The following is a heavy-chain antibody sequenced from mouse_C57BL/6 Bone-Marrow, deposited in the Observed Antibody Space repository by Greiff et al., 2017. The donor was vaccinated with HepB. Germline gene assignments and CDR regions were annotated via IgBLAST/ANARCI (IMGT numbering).Heavy chain of an antibody. Sequence: EVKLMESGGGLVKPGGSLKLSCAASGFTFSDYGMHWVRQAPEKGLEWVAYISSGRSTIYYADTVKGRFTISRDNAKNTLFLQMTSLRSEDTAMYYCARGTMVTAYYFDYWGQGTTLTVSS. CDR3: ARGTMVTAYYFDY. J-gene: IGHJ2*01. D-gene: IGHD2-2*01. CDR2: ISSGRSTI. V-gene: IGHV5-17*01. CDR1: GFTFSDYG.